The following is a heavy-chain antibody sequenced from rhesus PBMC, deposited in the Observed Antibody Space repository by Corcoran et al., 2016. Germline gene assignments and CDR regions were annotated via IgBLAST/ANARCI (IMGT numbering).Heavy chain of an antibody. CDR2: IFCSTGIS. J-gene: IGHJ4*01. D-gene: IGHD4-29*01. V-gene: IGHV4-93*02. CDR3: ARRFGTSFDY. Sequence: HVQLRESGPAVVKPSDTLSLTCAVSGDSISRPYWWSWIRQSPRTGLEWIGNIFCSTGISEYSPSLESRVTISTDTSNNRFSLNLISVTAADNAIYYCARRFGTSFDYWGQGVLVTVSS. CDR1: GDSISRPYW.